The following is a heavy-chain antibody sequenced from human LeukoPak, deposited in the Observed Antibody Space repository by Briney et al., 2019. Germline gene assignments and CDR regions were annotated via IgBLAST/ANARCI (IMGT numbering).Heavy chain of an antibody. CDR2: ISSSSSYI. D-gene: IGHD1-1*01. Sequence: ETLSLTCTVSGGSISSYYWSWVRQAPGKGLEWVSSISSSSSYIYYADSVKGRFTISRDNAKNSLYLQMNSLRAEDTAVYYCARGYNRIDYWGQGTLVTVSS. J-gene: IGHJ4*02. CDR3: ARGYNRIDY. CDR1: GGSISSYY. V-gene: IGHV3-21*01.